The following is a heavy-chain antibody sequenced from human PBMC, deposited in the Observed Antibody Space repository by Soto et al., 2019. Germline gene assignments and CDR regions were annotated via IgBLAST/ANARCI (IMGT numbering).Heavy chain of an antibody. J-gene: IGHJ6*02. CDR2: IIPIFGTA. D-gene: IGHD1-1*01. CDR1: GGTFNSYA. CDR3: ASIRDVYNLHYYYGMDV. Sequence: QVQLVQSGAEVKKPGSSVKVSCKASGGTFNSYAISWVRQAPGQGLEWMGGIIPIFGTANYAQKFQGRVTITADESTSTAYMELSSLRSEDTAVYYCASIRDVYNLHYYYGMDVWGQGTTVIVSS. V-gene: IGHV1-69*12.